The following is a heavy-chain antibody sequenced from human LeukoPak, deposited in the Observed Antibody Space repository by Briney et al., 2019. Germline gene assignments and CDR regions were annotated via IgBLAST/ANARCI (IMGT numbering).Heavy chain of an antibody. CDR2: IRYEGSNK. Sequence: GGSLRLSCAASGFTFSSYGMHWVRQAPGEGVEGVAFIRYEGSNKYYADSVKGRFTISRDNSKHTLYLQMNSLRAEDTAVYYCAKDRRIYCSSTSCYTGDYWGQGTLVTVSS. D-gene: IGHD2-2*02. V-gene: IGHV3-30*02. J-gene: IGHJ4*02. CDR1: GFTFSSYG. CDR3: AKDRRIYCSSTSCYTGDY.